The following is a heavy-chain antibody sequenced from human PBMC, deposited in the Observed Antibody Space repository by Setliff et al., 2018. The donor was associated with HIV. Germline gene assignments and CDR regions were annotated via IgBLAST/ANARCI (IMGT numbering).Heavy chain of an antibody. Sequence: SCTVSGGSISSYYWSWIRQPPGKGLEWIGYIYYSGSTNYNPSLKSRVTISVDTSKNQFSLKLSSVTAADTAVDYCARGDGTKYYYYYYMDVWGKGTTVTVSS. CDR2: IYYSGST. J-gene: IGHJ6*03. D-gene: IGHD1-7*01. CDR1: GGSISSYY. CDR3: ARGDGTKYYYYYYMDV. V-gene: IGHV4-59*01.